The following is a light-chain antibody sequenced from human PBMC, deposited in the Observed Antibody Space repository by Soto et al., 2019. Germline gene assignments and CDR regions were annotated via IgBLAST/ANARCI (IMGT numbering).Light chain of an antibody. Sequence: EIVMTQSPATMSVSLGARATLSCRASQSVSSNLAWYQQKPGQAPRLLIYGASTRATGIPARFSGSGSGTKFTLTISSLQSEDFAVYYCQQYNNWPISTFAPGPKVAIK. V-gene: IGKV3-15*01. CDR1: QSVSSN. J-gene: IGKJ3*01. CDR2: GAS. CDR3: QQYNNWPIST.